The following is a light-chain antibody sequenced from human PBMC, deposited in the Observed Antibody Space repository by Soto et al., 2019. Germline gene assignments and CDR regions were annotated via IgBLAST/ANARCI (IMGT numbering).Light chain of an antibody. V-gene: IGKV3-20*01. J-gene: IGKJ5*01. CDR2: AGS. CDR3: QQYAGSPIT. Sequence: DIVVTQSPATLSASPGERVTLSCRASQFVSSRLAWYQQIPGQAPRLLIYAGSSRATGIPDRFSGSGSGTDFNLTISRLEPEDFAVYYCQQYAGSPITFGQGTRLEIK. CDR1: QFVSSR.